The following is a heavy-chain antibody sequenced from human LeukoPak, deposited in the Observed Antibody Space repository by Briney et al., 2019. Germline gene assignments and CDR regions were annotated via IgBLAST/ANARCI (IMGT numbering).Heavy chain of an antibody. CDR2: IYPGDSDT. J-gene: IGHJ3*02. V-gene: IGHV5-51*01. Sequence: GESLKISCQGSGYSFTSYWIGWVRQMPGKGLEWMGIIYPGDSDTRYSPSFQGQVTISADKSISTAYLQWSSLKASDTAMYYCARVVMATPRAFDIWGQGTMVTVSS. CDR3: ARVVMATPRAFDI. D-gene: IGHD5-24*01. CDR1: GYSFTSYW.